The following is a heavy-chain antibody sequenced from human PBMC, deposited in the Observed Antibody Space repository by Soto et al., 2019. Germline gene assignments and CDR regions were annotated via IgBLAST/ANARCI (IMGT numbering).Heavy chain of an antibody. CDR2: INHSGST. V-gene: IGHV4-34*01. Sequence: QVQLQQWGAGLLKPSETLSLTCAVYGGSFSGYYWSWIRQPPGKGLEWIGEINHSGSTNYNPSLKSRVTISVDTSKNQFSLKLSSVTAVDTAVYYRARGRRASSSPRAYYYYYGMDVWGQGTTVTVSS. CDR3: ARGRRASSSPRAYYYYYGMDV. D-gene: IGHD6-6*01. CDR1: GGSFSGYY. J-gene: IGHJ6*02.